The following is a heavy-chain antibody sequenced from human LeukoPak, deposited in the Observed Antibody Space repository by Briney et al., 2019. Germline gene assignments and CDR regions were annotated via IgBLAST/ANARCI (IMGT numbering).Heavy chain of an antibody. V-gene: IGHV3-30*02. CDR2: IRYDGSNK. CDR3: AKDDGDNEDYLDY. Sequence: GGSLRLSCAASGFTFSSYGMHWVRQAPGKGLEWVAFIRYDGSNKYYADSVKGRFTISRDNSKNTLYLQMNSLRAEDTAVYYCAKDDGDNEDYLDYWGQGTLVTVSS. J-gene: IGHJ4*02. D-gene: IGHD4-17*01. CDR1: GFTFSSYG.